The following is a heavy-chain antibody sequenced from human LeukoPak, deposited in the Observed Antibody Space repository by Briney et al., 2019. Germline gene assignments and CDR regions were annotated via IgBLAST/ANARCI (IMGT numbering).Heavy chain of an antibody. CDR1: GFTFSNYA. D-gene: IGHD3-22*01. CDR3: ARAGYYYDSSGYQY. V-gene: IGHV3-30*01. CDR2: ISYDGSNK. Sequence: GGSLRLSWAAAGFTFSNYAMHWVRQAPGKGLEWVAVISYDGSNKYCADSVKGRFTISRDNSKNTLYLQMDSLRPEDTAVYYCARAGYYYDSSGYQYWGQGTLVTVSS. J-gene: IGHJ4*02.